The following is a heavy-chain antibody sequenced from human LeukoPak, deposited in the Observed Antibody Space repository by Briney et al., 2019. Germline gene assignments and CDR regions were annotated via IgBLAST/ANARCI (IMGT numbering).Heavy chain of an antibody. CDR2: IYYSGST. CDR1: GYSISNGYY. J-gene: IGHJ4*02. V-gene: IGHV4-38-2*02. CDR3: VRPRGDY. Sequence: SETLSLTCTVSGYSISNGYYWGWIRQPPGKGLEWIGSIYYSGSTYYNPSLKSRVTISVDTSKNQFSLKLSSVTAADTAVYYCVRPRGDYWGQGTLVTVSS.